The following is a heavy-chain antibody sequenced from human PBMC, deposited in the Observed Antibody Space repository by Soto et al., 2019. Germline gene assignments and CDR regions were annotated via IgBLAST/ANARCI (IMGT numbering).Heavy chain of an antibody. CDR3: AREEMIAVAGTIYYYYGMDV. CDR1: GGTFSSYA. V-gene: IGHV1-69*01. D-gene: IGHD6-19*01. J-gene: IGHJ6*02. Sequence: QVQLVQSGAEVKKPGSSVEVSCKASGGTFSSYAISWVRQAPGQGLEWMGGIIPIFGTANYAQKFQGRVTITADESTSTAYMELSSLRSEDTAVYYCAREEMIAVAGTIYYYYGMDVWGQGTTVTVSS. CDR2: IIPIFGTA.